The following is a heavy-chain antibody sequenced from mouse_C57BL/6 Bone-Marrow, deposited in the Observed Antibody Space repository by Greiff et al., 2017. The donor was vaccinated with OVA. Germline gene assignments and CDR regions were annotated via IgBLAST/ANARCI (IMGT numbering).Heavy chain of an antibody. V-gene: IGHV1-69*01. CDR3: AGLLRYFDV. CDR1: GYTFTSYW. Sequence: QVQLQQPGAELVMPGASVKLSCKASGYTFTSYWMHWVKQRPGQGLEWIGEIDPSDSYTNYNQKFKGKSTLTVDKSSSTAYMQLSSLTSEDSAVYYCAGLLRYFDVWGTGTTVTVSS. D-gene: IGHD2-3*01. J-gene: IGHJ1*03. CDR2: IDPSDSYT.